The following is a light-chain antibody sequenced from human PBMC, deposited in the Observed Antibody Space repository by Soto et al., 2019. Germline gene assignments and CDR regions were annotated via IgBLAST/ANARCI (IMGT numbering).Light chain of an antibody. CDR2: LGS. CDR3: LRALQPPLP. J-gene: IGKJ4*01. Sequence: DIVMTQSPLSLPVTPGEPASISCRSSQSLLHSNGYNYLEWYLQKPGQSPQLLVYLGSNRASGVPDRVSGSGSGADFTLKISRVEAEDVRVYCCLRALQPPLPFGGGTKVEI. CDR1: QSLLHSNGYNY. V-gene: IGKV2-28*01.